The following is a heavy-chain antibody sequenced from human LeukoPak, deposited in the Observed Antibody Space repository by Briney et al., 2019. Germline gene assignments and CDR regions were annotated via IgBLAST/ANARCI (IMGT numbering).Heavy chain of an antibody. V-gene: IGHV4-59*01. CDR2: IYYSGST. Sequence: RTSETLSLTCTVSGGSISSYYWSWIRQPPGKGLEWIGYIYYSGSTNYNPSLKSRVTISVDTSKNQFSLKLSSVTAADTAVYYCARGSSGSTGLFDYWGQGTPVTVSS. D-gene: IGHD1-1*01. CDR1: GGSISSYY. J-gene: IGHJ4*02. CDR3: ARGSSGSTGLFDY.